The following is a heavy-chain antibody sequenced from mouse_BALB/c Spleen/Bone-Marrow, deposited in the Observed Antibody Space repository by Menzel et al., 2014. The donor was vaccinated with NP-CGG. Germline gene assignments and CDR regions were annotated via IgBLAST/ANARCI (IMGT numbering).Heavy chain of an antibody. Sequence: EVKLQESGGGLVQPGGSLKLSCAASGFGFSRYWMTWVRQAPGKGLEWIGEINPDSSTINYTPSLKDKYIISRDNAKNTLYLQMSKVRSEDTALYYCAKNYYYGYVAYWGQGTLVTVSA. J-gene: IGHJ3*01. V-gene: IGHV4-1*02. D-gene: IGHD1-2*01. CDR2: INPDSSTI. CDR1: GFGFSRYW. CDR3: AKNYYYGYVAY.